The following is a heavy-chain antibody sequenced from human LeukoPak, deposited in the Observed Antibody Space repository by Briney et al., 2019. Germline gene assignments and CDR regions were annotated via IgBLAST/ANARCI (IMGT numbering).Heavy chain of an antibody. CDR2: MNTDGSRT. Sequence: PGGPLRLSCAASGFTFSRYWMHWVRQAPGKGLVWVSRMNTDGSRTDYADSVKGRFTISRDNAKNTLYLQMNSLGAEDTAVYSCASDFGGHDDFWGQGILVTVSS. CDR3: ASDFGGHDDF. D-gene: IGHD4-23*01. V-gene: IGHV3-74*01. CDR1: GFTFSRYW. J-gene: IGHJ4*02.